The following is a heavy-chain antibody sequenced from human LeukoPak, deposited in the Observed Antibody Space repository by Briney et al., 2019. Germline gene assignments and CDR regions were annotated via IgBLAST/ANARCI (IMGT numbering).Heavy chain of an antibody. CDR3: AKGHSSSWYGGDY. CDR2: ISWNSGSI. Sequence: GGSLRLSCAASGFTFDDYAMHWVRHAPGKGLEWVSGISWNSGSIGYADSVKGRFTISRDNARNSLYLQMNSLRAEDTALYYCAKGHSSSWYGGDYWGQGTLVTVSS. J-gene: IGHJ4*02. CDR1: GFTFDDYA. D-gene: IGHD6-13*01. V-gene: IGHV3-9*01.